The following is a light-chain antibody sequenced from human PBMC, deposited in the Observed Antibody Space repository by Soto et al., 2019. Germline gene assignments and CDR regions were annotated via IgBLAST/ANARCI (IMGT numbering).Light chain of an antibody. J-gene: IGKJ1*01. CDR1: QGISTY. Sequence: IQLTQSPSSLSASVGDRVTITCRASQGISTYFAWYQQKPGKAPKLLIYAASTLQNAVPSRFSGRGPGTDFTLNISSLQPEDFATYYCQQLNSYPCTFGHGTKVEIK. CDR3: QQLNSYPCT. CDR2: AAS. V-gene: IGKV1-9*01.